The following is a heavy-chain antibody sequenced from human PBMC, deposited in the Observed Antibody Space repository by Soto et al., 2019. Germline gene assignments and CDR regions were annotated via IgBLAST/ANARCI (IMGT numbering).Heavy chain of an antibody. CDR1: GVTVSIFA. CDR2: ISGSGGST. J-gene: IGHJ4*02. V-gene: IGHV3-23*01. Sequence: GGSLRLSCAASGVTVSIFAMSWVRQSQGKGLGWVSTISGSGGSTYYADAVKGRFTISRDNSMATLYLQMKSLRVEDTAIYYCAKEVSLGSTVDLGYWGQGALVPVSS. CDR3: AKEVSLGSTVDLGY. D-gene: IGHD7-27*01.